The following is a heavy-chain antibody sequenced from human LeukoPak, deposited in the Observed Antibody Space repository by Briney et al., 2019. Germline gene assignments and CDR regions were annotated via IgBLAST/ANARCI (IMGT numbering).Heavy chain of an antibody. CDR1: GGSISSSTYY. CDR2: IYTSGST. Sequence: PSETLSLTCTVSGGSISSSTYYWGWIRQPPGKGLEWIGRIYTSGSTNYNPSLKSRVTMSVDTSKNQFSLKLSSVTAADTAVYYCASDPALGYSSSWQPGWFDPWGQGTLVTVSS. V-gene: IGHV4-39*07. J-gene: IGHJ5*02. CDR3: ASDPALGYSSSWQPGWFDP. D-gene: IGHD6-13*01.